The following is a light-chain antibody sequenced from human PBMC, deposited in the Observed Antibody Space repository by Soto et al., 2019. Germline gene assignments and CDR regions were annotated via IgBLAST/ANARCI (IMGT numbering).Light chain of an antibody. CDR2: DVN. CDR1: SSDVGGYNY. V-gene: IGLV2-14*01. J-gene: IGLJ2*01. CDR3: SSYTSSNTVV. Sequence: QSALTQPASVPGSPGQSITISCTGTSSDVGGYNYVSWYQQHPGKAPKLMIYDVNNRPSGVSNRFSGSKSGNTASLTIPGLQAEDEADYYCSSYTSSNTVVFGGGTKLTVL.